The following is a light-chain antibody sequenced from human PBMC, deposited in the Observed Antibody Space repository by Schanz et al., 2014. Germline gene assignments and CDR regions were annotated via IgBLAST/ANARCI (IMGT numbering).Light chain of an antibody. V-gene: IGKV3D-20*02. Sequence: EIVMTQSPATLSVSPGERVTLSCRASQSVSTNLAWHQQKPGQAPRLLIYDATSRASGIPARFSGSGSGTDFTLTISRLEPEDFAVYYCQQRSNWPLTFGGGTKVEIK. CDR1: QSVSTN. CDR3: QQRSNWPLT. J-gene: IGKJ4*01. CDR2: DAT.